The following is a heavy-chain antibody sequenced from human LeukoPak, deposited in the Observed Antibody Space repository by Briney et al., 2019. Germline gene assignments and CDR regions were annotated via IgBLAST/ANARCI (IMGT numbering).Heavy chain of an antibody. Sequence: SETLSLTCTVSGGSISSYYWSWIRLAPGKGLEWIGYIYYSGSTNYNPSLKSRVTISVDTSKNQFSLKLSSVTAADTAVYYCARHPFSTPFDYWGRGTLVTVSS. CDR1: GGSISSYY. D-gene: IGHD2/OR15-2a*01. J-gene: IGHJ4*02. V-gene: IGHV4-59*08. CDR3: ARHPFSTPFDY. CDR2: IYYSGST.